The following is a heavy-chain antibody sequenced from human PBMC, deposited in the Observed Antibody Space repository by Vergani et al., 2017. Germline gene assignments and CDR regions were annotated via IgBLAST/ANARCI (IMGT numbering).Heavy chain of an antibody. Sequence: QVQLVESGGGVVQPGRSLRLSCAASGLSFSSFGFHWVRQAPGKGLEWVAFILYDGSHEYYIDSVKGRFTISRDKSQNTVNLQMNSLRTEDTAVYFCANSVIAGNVGVAYFGMDVWGRGTTVTVSS. CDR3: ANSVIAGNVGVAYFGMDV. CDR2: ILYDGSHE. D-gene: IGHD2/OR15-2a*01. J-gene: IGHJ6*02. CDR1: GLSFSSFG. V-gene: IGHV3-30*02.